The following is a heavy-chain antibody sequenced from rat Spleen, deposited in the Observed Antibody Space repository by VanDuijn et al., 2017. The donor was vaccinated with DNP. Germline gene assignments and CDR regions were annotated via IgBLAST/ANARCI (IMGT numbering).Heavy chain of an antibody. Sequence: QVQLKESGPGLVQLSQTLSLTCTVSGFSLTSYGVNWVRQPPGKGLEWIAAMSSGGSRYYNSALKSRLSISRDTSKSQVFLRMSSVQTEDTAMYFCARSPETSYIYFPWAYWGQGTLVTVSS. CDR1: GFSLTSYG. V-gene: IGHV2S12*01. CDR3: ARSPETSYIYFPWAY. J-gene: IGHJ3*01. CDR2: MSSGGSR. D-gene: IGHD1-2*01.